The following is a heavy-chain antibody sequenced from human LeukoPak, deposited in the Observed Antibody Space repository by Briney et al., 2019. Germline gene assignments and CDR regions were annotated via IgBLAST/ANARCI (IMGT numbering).Heavy chain of an antibody. CDR2: IYYSGST. V-gene: IGHV4-59*01. CDR1: GGSISSYY. Sequence: SETLSLTCTVSGGSISSYYWSWIRQPPGKGLEWIGYIYYSGSTNYNPSLKSRVTISVDTSKNQFSLKLSSVTAAGTAVYYCVRENYDGDLFNWFDPWGQGTLVTVSS. J-gene: IGHJ5*02. D-gene: IGHD4-17*01. CDR3: VRENYDGDLFNWFDP.